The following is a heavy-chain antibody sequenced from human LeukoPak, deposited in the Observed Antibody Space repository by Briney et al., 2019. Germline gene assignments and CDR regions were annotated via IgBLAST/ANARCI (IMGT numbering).Heavy chain of an antibody. D-gene: IGHD3-3*01. J-gene: IGHJ2*01. CDR2: SGCT. V-gene: IGHV4-59*01. CDR3: ARAVSGWYFDL. Sequence: SETLSLTCTVSGGSISTYYWSWIRQPPGKGLEWIGYSGCTNYNPSLKSRVTISVDTSKNQFSLKLSSVTAADTAMYYCARAVSGWYFDLWGRGTLVTVSS. CDR1: GGSISTYY.